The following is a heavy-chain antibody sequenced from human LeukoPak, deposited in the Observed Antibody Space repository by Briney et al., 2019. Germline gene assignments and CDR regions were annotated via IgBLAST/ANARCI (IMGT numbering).Heavy chain of an antibody. CDR3: VKDLSGTWSFDY. J-gene: IGHJ4*02. V-gene: IGHV3-64D*06. CDR2: ISTNGETT. D-gene: IGHD1-26*01. CDR1: GFPFNTHF. Sequence: GGSLRLSCSASGFPFNTHFMHWVRQTPGKALEYVSTISTNGETTFYADSVTGRFTISRDNSHNTLYLQMSSLRPDDTAVYYCVKDLSGTWSFDYWGQGTLVTVSS.